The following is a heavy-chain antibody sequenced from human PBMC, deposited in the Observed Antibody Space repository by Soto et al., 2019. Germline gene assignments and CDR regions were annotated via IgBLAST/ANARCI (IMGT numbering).Heavy chain of an antibody. CDR2: IYYSGST. CDR1: GGSISSSSYY. Sequence: SETLSLTCTVSGGSISSSSYYWGWIRQPPGKGLECIGSIYYSGSTYYNPSLKSRVTISVDTSKNQFSLKLSSVTAADTAVYYCSRCRLGPRSYFDYWGQGTMGTVSS. V-gene: IGHV4-39*01. D-gene: IGHD6-25*01. CDR3: SRCRLGPRSYFDY. J-gene: IGHJ4*02.